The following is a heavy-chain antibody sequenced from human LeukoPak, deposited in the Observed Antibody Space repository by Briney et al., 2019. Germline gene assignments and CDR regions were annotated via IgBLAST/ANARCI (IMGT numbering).Heavy chain of an antibody. J-gene: IGHJ4*02. CDR3: ARGPDIVVVVAATGGYFDY. V-gene: IGHV4-59*12. CDR2: IFYSGST. D-gene: IGHD2-15*01. Sequence: SETLSLTCTVSGGSISSYYWSWIRQPPGKGLEWIGYIFYSGSTNYNPSLKSRVTISVDTSKNQFSLKLSSVTAADTAVYYCARGPDIVVVVAATGGYFDYWGQGTLVTVSS. CDR1: GGSISSYY.